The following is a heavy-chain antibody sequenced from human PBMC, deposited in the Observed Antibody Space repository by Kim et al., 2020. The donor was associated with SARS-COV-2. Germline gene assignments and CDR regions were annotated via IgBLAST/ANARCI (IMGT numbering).Heavy chain of an antibody. V-gene: IGHV1-18*01. CDR3: ARNHDSSGYYYFPHYYYGMDV. CDR1: GYTFTSYG. CDR2: ISAYNGNT. D-gene: IGHD3-22*01. J-gene: IGHJ6*02. Sequence: ASVKVSCKASGYTFTSYGISWVRQAPGQGLEWMGWISAYNGNTNYAQKLQGRVTMTTDTSTSTAYMELRSLRSDDTAVYYCARNHDSSGYYYFPHYYYGMDVWGQGTTVTVSS.